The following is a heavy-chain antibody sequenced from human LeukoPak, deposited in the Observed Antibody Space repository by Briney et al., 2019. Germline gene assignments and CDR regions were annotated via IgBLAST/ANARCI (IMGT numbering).Heavy chain of an antibody. CDR1: GGSISSYY. V-gene: IGHV4-4*07. J-gene: IGHJ4*02. CDR3: ARSTQRYCSGGSCPDYFDY. Sequence: SETLSLTRTVSGGSISSYYWSWIRQPAGKGLEWIGRIYTSGSANYNPSLKSRVTMSVDTSKNQFSLKLSSVTAADTAVYYCARSTQRYCSGGSCPDYFDYWGQGTLVTVSS. CDR2: IYTSGSA. D-gene: IGHD2-15*01.